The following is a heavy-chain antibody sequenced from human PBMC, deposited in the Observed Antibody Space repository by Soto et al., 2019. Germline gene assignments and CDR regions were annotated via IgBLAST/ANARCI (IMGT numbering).Heavy chain of an antibody. D-gene: IGHD1-1*01. CDR1: GFSFSTSGAG. V-gene: IGHV2-5*01. Sequence: QITVKESGPTLVTPTQTLTLTCTFSGFSFSTSGAGVGWIRQPPGKALEWLALIFWNEDKRYTPSLNSRLTITKDTSKNQVVLTMSNLDPVDTATYFCAPRRGASTTGGAFDIWGLGTKVTVSS. CDR3: APRRGASTTGGAFDI. J-gene: IGHJ3*02. CDR2: IFWNEDK.